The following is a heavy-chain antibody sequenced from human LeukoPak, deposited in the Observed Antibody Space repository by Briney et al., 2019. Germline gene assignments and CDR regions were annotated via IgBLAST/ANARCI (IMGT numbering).Heavy chain of an antibody. D-gene: IGHD3-10*01. Sequence: GGSLRLSCAASGFTVSSNYMSWVRQAPGKGLEWVSVIYSGGSTYYADSVKGRFTISRDNSKNTLYLQMNSLRAEDTAVYYCARVGAFSGSYSDYWGQGTLVTVSS. CDR1: GFTVSSNY. J-gene: IGHJ4*02. CDR3: ARVGAFSGSYSDY. CDR2: IYSGGST. V-gene: IGHV3-66*02.